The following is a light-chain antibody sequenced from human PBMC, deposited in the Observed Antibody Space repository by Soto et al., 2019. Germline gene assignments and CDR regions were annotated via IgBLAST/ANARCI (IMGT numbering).Light chain of an antibody. CDR1: QSVSSD. J-gene: IGKJ1*01. Sequence: EIVMTQSPATLFVSPGERATLSCKASQSVSSDLAWFQQKPGQAPRILIFGASGRATGIPDRFSGSGSGTDFTLTISSLQSEDFAVYYCQQYNNWPPTWTFGQGTKVDIK. CDR2: GAS. CDR3: QQYNNWPPTWT. V-gene: IGKV3D-15*01.